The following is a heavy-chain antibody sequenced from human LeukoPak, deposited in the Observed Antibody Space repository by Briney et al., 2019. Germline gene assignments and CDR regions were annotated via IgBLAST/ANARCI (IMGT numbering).Heavy chain of an antibody. J-gene: IGHJ4*02. CDR1: GFTVSSNY. Sequence: GRSLRLSCAASGFTVSSNYMSWVRQAPGKGLEWVSVTYSGGSTYYADSVKGRFTISRDNSKNTLYLQMNSLRAEDTAVYYCVKWSGYDYWGQGTLVTVSS. V-gene: IGHV3-66*01. CDR3: VKWSGYDY. D-gene: IGHD3-3*01. CDR2: TYSGGST.